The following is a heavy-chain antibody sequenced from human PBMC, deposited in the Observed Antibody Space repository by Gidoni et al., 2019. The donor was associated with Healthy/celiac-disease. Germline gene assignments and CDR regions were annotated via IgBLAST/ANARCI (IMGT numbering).Heavy chain of an antibody. V-gene: IGHV3-7*01. CDR1: GFTFSSYW. CDR2: IKQDGSEK. CDR3: ARESLTYCGGDCYLEDY. Sequence: EVQLVAPGGGLVQPGGSLRLSCAASGFTFSSYWMSWVRQAPGKGLEWVANIKQDGSEKYYVDSVKGRFTISRDNAKNSLYLQMNSLRAEDTAVYYCARESLTYCGGDCYLEDYWGQGTLVTVSS. D-gene: IGHD2-21*01. J-gene: IGHJ4*02.